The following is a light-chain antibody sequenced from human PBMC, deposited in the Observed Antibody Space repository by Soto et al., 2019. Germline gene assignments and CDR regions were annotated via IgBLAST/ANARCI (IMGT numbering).Light chain of an antibody. CDR2: GVT. J-gene: IGLJ1*01. CDR3: CSFTSTRMDV. CDR1: QNDIWTYDY. Sequence: QSALTQPTSVTGSPGQSMTISCTGNQNDIWTYDYVCWYQQHPGRAARLVIHGVTTRPSGISGRFSASKSGLTASLTISGLPPEDEADYYCCSFTSTRMDVFGPGSPGTVL. V-gene: IGLV2-14*03.